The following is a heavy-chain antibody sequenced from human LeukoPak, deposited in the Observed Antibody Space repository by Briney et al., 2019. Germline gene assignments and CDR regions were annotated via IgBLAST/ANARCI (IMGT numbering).Heavy chain of an antibody. Sequence: PGRSLRLSCAASGFTFSTYAMHWVRQAPGKGLEWLALISWDGATKYYADSVKGRFSISRDNSKNTLFLQMSSLRPEDTSVYYCARVYGELSHFDYWGQGTLVTVSS. CDR3: ARVYGELSHFDY. V-gene: IGHV3-30-3*01. CDR2: ISWDGATK. D-gene: IGHD3-10*01. J-gene: IGHJ4*02. CDR1: GFTFSTYA.